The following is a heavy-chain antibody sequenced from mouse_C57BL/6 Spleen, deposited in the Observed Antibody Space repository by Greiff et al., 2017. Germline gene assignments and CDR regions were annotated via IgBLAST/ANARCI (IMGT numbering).Heavy chain of an antibody. D-gene: IGHD2-5*01. CDR3: ARPYSKGFDY. V-gene: IGHV5-17*01. J-gene: IGHJ2*01. CDR1: GFTFSDYG. Sequence: VHVKQSGGGLVKPGGSLKLSCAASGFTFSDYGMHWVRQAPEKGLEWVAYISSGSSTIYYADTVKGRFTISRDNAKNTLFLQMTSLRSEDTAMYYCARPYSKGFDYWGQGTTLTVSS. CDR2: ISSGSSTI.